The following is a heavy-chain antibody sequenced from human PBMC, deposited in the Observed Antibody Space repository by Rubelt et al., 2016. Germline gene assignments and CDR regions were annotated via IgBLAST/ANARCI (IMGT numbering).Heavy chain of an antibody. CDR3: ARDFEAAMVDY. J-gene: IGHJ4*02. V-gene: IGHV3-33*01. D-gene: IGHD5-18*01. CDR1: SSYG. CDR2: IWYDGSNK. Sequence: SSYGMHWVRQAPGKGLEWVAVIWYDGSNKYYADSVKGRFTISRDNSKNTLYLQMNSLRAEDTAVYYCARDFEAAMVDYWGQGTLVTVSS.